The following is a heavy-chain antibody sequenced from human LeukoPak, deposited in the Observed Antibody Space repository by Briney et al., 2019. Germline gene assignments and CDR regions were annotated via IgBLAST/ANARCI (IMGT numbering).Heavy chain of an antibody. CDR3: ARTLDYYFDY. D-gene: IGHD1-1*01. V-gene: IGHV3-21*01. Sequence: PGGSLRLSCAASGFTFSSYRMNRVRQAPGKGLEWVSSISTGSSNIHYADSVKGRFTISRDNAKNSLYLQMNSLRAEDTAVYYCARTLDYYFDYWGQGTLVTVSS. J-gene: IGHJ4*02. CDR1: GFTFSSYR. CDR2: ISTGSSNI.